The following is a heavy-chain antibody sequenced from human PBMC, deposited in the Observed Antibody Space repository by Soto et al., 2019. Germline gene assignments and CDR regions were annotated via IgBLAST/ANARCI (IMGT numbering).Heavy chain of an antibody. J-gene: IGHJ4*02. V-gene: IGHV4-59*01. D-gene: IGHD6-13*01. CDR1: GGSISSYY. CDR3: ARGFTAAGVDY. Sequence: QVQLQESGPGLVKPSETLSLTCTVSGGSISSYYWSWIRQPPGKGLEWIGYIYYSGSTNYNPSLKSRVTISVDTSKNQFSLKLSSVTAADTAVYYCARGFTAAGVDYWGPGTLVTVSS. CDR2: IYYSGST.